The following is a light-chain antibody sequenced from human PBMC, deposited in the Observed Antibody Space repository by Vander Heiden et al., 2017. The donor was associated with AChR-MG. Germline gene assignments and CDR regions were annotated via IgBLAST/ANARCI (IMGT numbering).Light chain of an antibody. J-gene: IGKJ2*01. V-gene: IGKV3-20*01. CDR2: GAS. Sequence: EIALTQSPVTLSLSPGETATLPCRASQSVSSSYLAWYQQKPGQAPRLLIYGASNRATGIPDRFSGSGSGTDFTLTISRLEPEDFGVYYCHQYGSSPITFGQGTKLEIK. CDR1: QSVSSSY. CDR3: HQYGSSPIT.